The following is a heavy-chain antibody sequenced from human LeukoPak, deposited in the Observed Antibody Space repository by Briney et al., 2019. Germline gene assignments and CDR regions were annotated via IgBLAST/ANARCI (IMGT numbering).Heavy chain of an antibody. V-gene: IGHV4-59*01. Sequence: PSETLSLTCTAFGGSISGYYWTWIRQPPGKGLEWIGQIHYSGKADYNPSLSSRVTISVDTSKNQMSLKLNSLTAADTAMYYCARFGLYYDMDVWGQGTTVTVS. CDR3: ARFGLYYDMDV. CDR2: IHYSGKA. CDR1: GGSISGYY. J-gene: IGHJ6*02. D-gene: IGHD3/OR15-3a*01.